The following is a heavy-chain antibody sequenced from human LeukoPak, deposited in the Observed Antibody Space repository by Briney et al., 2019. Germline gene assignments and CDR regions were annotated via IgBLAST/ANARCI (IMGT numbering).Heavy chain of an antibody. CDR1: GYTFTSYG. V-gene: IGHV1-18*01. CDR2: ISAYNGNT. J-gene: IGHJ4*02. D-gene: IGHD3-10*01. Sequence: EASVKVSCTASGYTFTSYGISWVRQAPGQGLEWMGWISAYNGNTNYAQKLQGRATLTTDTSTSTAYMELRSLRSDDTAVYYCARHFYGSGTYYHFDYWGQGTLVTVSS. CDR3: ARHFYGSGTYYHFDY.